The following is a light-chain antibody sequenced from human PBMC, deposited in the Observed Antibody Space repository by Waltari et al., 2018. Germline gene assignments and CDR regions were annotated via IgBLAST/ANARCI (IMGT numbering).Light chain of an antibody. J-gene: IGKJ2*01. CDR1: QSLLHTHGYTA. Sequence: DVVMTQSPPFLPVRFGQSASISCMSTQSLLHTHGYTALHWFQQRPGQSPRRLIYSVSYRDSGVPDRFSGSGSDTDFTLKISGVVAEDVAIYYCMQSTHWPHTFGQGTKLEIK. V-gene: IGKV2-30*02. CDR3: MQSTHWPHT. CDR2: SVS.